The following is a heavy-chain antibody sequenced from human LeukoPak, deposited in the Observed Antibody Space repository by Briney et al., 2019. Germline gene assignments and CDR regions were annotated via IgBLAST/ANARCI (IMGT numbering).Heavy chain of an antibody. CDR2: MIPIFGTA. J-gene: IGHJ6*02. CDR1: GCTFSSYA. D-gene: IGHD3-22*01. V-gene: IGHV1-69*13. CDR3: ARSYYYDSSGYYSYYYGMDV. Sequence: ASVKVSCKASGCTFSSYAISWVRQAPGQGLEWMGGMIPIFGTANYAQKFQGRVTITADESTSTAYMELSSLRSEDTAVYYCARSYYYDSSGYYSYYYGMDVWGQGTTVTVSS.